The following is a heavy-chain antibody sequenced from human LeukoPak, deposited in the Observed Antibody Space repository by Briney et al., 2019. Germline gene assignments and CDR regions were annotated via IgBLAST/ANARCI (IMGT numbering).Heavy chain of an antibody. J-gene: IGHJ6*02. V-gene: IGHV1-18*01. Sequence: ASVTVSCKASGYTFTSYGISWVRQAPGQGLEWMGWISAYNGNTNYAQKLQGRVTMTTDTSASTAYMELRSLRSDDTAVYYCARDYYDSSGYYYPLNYYYYGMDVWGQGTTVTVSS. CDR3: ARDYYDSSGYYYPLNYYYYGMDV. CDR2: ISAYNGNT. CDR1: GYTFTSYG. D-gene: IGHD3-22*01.